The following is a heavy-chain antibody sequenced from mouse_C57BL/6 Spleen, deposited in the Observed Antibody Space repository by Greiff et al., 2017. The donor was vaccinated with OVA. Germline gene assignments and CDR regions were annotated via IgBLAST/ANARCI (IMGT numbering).Heavy chain of an antibody. J-gene: IGHJ4*01. CDR2: ISSGSSTL. Sequence: EVMLVESGGGLVKPGGSLKLSCAASGFTFSDYGMHWVRQAPGKGLEWVAYISSGSSTLYYEETVKGRFTISRDNAKNTLFLQMTSLRSEDTAMYYCARGTCLSYYDYDNAMDYWGQGTSVTVSS. V-gene: IGHV5-17*01. CDR3: ARGTCLSYYDYDNAMDY. D-gene: IGHD2-4*01. CDR1: GFTFSDYG.